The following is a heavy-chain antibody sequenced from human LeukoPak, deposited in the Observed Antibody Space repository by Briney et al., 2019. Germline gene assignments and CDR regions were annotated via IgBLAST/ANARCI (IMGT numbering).Heavy chain of an antibody. CDR2: ISSSGSTI. CDR1: GFTFSSYE. J-gene: IGHJ4*02. V-gene: IGHV3-48*03. Sequence: GGSLRLSCAASGFTFSSYEMNWVRQAPGKGLEWVSYISSSGSTIYYADSVKGRFTISRDNAKNSLYLQMNSLRAEDTAVYYCAREGPRSLWFGELSVWGQGTLVTVSS. CDR3: AREGPRSLWFGELSV. D-gene: IGHD3-10*01.